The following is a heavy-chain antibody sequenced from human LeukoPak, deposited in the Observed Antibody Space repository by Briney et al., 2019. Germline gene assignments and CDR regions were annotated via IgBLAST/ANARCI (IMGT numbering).Heavy chain of an antibody. J-gene: IGHJ6*02. Sequence: GGSLRLSCAASGFTFSSYSMTWVRQAPGKGLEWVSSISSSSSYIYYADSVNGRFTISRDNAKNSLYLQMNSLRAEDTAVYYCARFSSVVVVAATIHYYYGMDVWGQGTTVTVSS. V-gene: IGHV3-21*01. CDR1: GFTFSSYS. CDR3: ARFSSVVVVAATIHYYYGMDV. D-gene: IGHD2-15*01. CDR2: ISSSSSYI.